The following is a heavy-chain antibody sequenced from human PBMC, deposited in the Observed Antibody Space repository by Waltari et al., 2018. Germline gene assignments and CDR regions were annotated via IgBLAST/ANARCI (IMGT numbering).Heavy chain of an antibody. Sequence: QLLESGGGLVQPGGSLRPSCGASGFTFCSYVTRWVRHSPGMRLECVSGISDTGASTYYRDSVKGRFTISRDNSKDTLYLQLNSLRAEDTAVYYCATVTYYRDTHSYLFDHWGQGTLVTVSS. CDR2: ISDTGAST. D-gene: IGHD3-22*01. V-gene: IGHV3-23*01. CDR3: ATVTYYRDTHSYLFDH. CDR1: GFTFCSYV. J-gene: IGHJ4*02.